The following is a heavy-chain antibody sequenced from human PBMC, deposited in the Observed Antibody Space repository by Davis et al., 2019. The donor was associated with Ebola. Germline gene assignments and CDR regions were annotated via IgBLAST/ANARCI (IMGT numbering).Heavy chain of an antibody. Sequence: GESLKISCAVSGFSVSNKYVSWVRQAPGKGLEWVLVIYSGGSKYYAESVKGRFTISRDKSRNTVYLQMDSLRADDTAFYYCAGGGYTGFRDSWGQGTLVTVSS. CDR1: GFSVSNKY. CDR3: AGGGYTGFRDS. D-gene: IGHD5-12*01. CDR2: IYSGGSK. J-gene: IGHJ4*02. V-gene: IGHV3-53*01.